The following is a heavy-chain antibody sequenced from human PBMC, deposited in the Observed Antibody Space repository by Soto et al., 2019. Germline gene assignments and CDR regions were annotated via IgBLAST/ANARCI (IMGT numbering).Heavy chain of an antibody. D-gene: IGHD2-15*01. CDR3: ARDRYCSGGSCYSGYFDY. CDR2: IWYDGSNK. Sequence: LRLSCAASGFTFSSYGMHWVRQAPGKGLEWVAVIWYDGSNKYYADSVKGRFTISRDNSKNTLYLQMNSLRAEDTAVYYCARDRYCSGGSCYSGYFDYWGQGTLVTVSS. CDR1: GFTFSSYG. V-gene: IGHV3-33*01. J-gene: IGHJ4*02.